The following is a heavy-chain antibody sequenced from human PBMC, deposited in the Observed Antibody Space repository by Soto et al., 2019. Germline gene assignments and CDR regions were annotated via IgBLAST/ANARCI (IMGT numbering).Heavy chain of an antibody. CDR2: ISSNSGYM. V-gene: IGHV3-21*01. CDR3: ARVEDAVTTARGEITY. J-gene: IGHJ4*02. D-gene: IGHD4-17*01. CDR1: GFSFRSYS. Sequence: EVQLVESGGGLVKPGGSLRLSCEVSGFSFRSYSMNWVRQAPGKGLEWVSSISSNSGYMYYADSVKGRFTISRDNAKNTLYLQPNSLRAEDTAVYYCARVEDAVTTARGEITYWGQGTLVTVSS.